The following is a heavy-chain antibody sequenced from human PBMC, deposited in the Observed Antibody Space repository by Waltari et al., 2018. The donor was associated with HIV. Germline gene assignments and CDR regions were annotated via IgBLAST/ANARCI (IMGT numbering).Heavy chain of an antibody. CDR1: GYTLTELS. D-gene: IGHD3-10*01. Sequence: QVQLVQSGAAVKKPGASVKVSCKVSGYTLTELSMHWVRQAPGKGLEWMGGCEREEGETIYAQKCQGRVTMTEDTSTDTGYMELSSLRSEDTAVYYCATGPRLLRWFGEVPKGFDPWGQGTLVTVSS. CDR2: CEREEGET. CDR3: ATGPRLLRWFGEVPKGFDP. V-gene: IGHV1-24*01. J-gene: IGHJ5*02.